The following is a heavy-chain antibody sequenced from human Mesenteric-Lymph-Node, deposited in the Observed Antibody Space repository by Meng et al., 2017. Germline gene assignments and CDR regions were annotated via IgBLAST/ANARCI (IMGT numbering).Heavy chain of an antibody. CDR2: INEGGSAE. Sequence: GESLKISCAASGFTFSNSWMSWVRQAPGKGLEWVAEINEGGSAEYYLDSVKGRFTISRDSAKNSLYLQMNSLRADDTAVYYCARGGDSGSYSAYWGQGTLVTVSS. CDR3: ARGGDSGSYSAY. J-gene: IGHJ4*02. D-gene: IGHD1-26*01. CDR1: GFTFSNSW. V-gene: IGHV3-7*04.